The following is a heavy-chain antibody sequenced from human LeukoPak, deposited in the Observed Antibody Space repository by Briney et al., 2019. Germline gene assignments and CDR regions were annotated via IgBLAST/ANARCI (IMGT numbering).Heavy chain of an antibody. Sequence: PGGSLRLSCTLSGLTFSNYAMSWVRQAPGNGLEWVANIDQDGSEKYYVESMKGRITISRDTAKNSLYLQMNSLRAEDTAVYYCARDYYSYSRGSWAFDIWGQGTMVTVSS. J-gene: IGHJ3*02. CDR1: GLTFSNYA. CDR3: ARDYYSYSRGSWAFDI. V-gene: IGHV3-7*03. D-gene: IGHD3-22*01. CDR2: IDQDGSEK.